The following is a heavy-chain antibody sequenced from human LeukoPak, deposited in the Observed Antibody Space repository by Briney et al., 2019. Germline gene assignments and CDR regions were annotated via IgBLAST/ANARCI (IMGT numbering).Heavy chain of an antibody. Sequence: SQTLTLTCAISGDSVSSNSAAWNWISQSPSRGLEWLGRTYYRSKWSTYYAVSVKSRISINRDTSKNQISLQLNSVTPEDTAVYYCARSTGPIDYWGQGTLVTVSS. CDR3: ARSTGPIDY. CDR1: GDSVSSNSAA. CDR2: TYYRSKWST. V-gene: IGHV6-1*01. J-gene: IGHJ4*02. D-gene: IGHD1-1*01.